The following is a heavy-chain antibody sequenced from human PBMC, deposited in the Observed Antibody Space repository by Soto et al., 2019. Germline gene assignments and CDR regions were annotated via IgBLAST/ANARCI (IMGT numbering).Heavy chain of an antibody. Sequence: QVQLVQSGAEVKKPGASVKVSCKASGYTFTSYGISWVRQAPGQGLEWLGWISAYNGNTNYAQKLQGRVTMTTDTSTSTAYMELRSLRSDDTAVYYCARGGHYYGSGNLRGWYFDLWGRGTLVTVSS. J-gene: IGHJ2*01. V-gene: IGHV1-18*01. CDR3: ARGGHYYGSGNLRGWYFDL. CDR1: GYTFTSYG. D-gene: IGHD3-10*01. CDR2: ISAYNGNT.